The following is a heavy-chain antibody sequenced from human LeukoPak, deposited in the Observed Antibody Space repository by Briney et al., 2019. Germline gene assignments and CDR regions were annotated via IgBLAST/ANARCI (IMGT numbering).Heavy chain of an antibody. CDR2: INSYNEKT. D-gene: IGHD3-22*01. J-gene: IGHJ3*02. V-gene: IGHV1-18*01. CDR1: GYTFTSYG. CDR3: ARSTLDYYDSSGPPHPGAFDI. Sequence: ASVKVSCKTSGYTFTSYGINWVRQAPGQGLEWMGWINSYNEKTKYAQKFQGRVTITADESTSTAYMELSSLRSEDTAVYYCARSTLDYYDSSGPPHPGAFDIWGQGTMVTVSS.